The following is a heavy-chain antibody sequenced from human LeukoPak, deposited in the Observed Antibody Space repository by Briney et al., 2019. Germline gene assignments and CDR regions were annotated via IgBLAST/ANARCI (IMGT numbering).Heavy chain of an antibody. V-gene: IGHV4-59*01. CDR1: GGSISSYY. CDR2: IYYSGST. Sequence: PSETLSLTCTVSGGSISSYYWSWIRQPPGKGLEWIGYIYYSGSTNYNPSLKSRVTISVDTSKNRFSLKLSSVTAADTAVYYCAMSGYSYGFPLGYWGQGTLVTVSS. J-gene: IGHJ4*02. D-gene: IGHD5-18*01. CDR3: AMSGYSYGFPLGY.